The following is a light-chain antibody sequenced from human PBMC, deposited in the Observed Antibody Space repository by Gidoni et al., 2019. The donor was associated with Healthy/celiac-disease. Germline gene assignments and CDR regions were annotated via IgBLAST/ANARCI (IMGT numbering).Light chain of an antibody. Sequence: EIVFTQSPGTLSLSPGERATLSCRASQSVSSSYLAWYQQKPGQAPRLLIYGASSRATGIPDRFSGSGSGTDFTLTISRLEPEDFAVYYCQQYGSSPLYTFXQXTKLXIK. CDR1: QSVSSSY. J-gene: IGKJ2*01. CDR3: QQYGSSPLYT. CDR2: GAS. V-gene: IGKV3-20*01.